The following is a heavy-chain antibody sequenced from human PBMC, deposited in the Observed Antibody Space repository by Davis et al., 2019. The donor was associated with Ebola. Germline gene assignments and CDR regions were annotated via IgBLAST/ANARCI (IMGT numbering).Heavy chain of an antibody. Sequence: GESLKISCAASGFTVSRNYMSWVRQAPGKGLEWVSVIYSGGSTYYADSVKGRFTISRDNSKNTLYLQMNSLRAEDTAVYYCARARAYGWGQGTLVTVSS. D-gene: IGHD3-10*01. J-gene: IGHJ4*02. CDR3: ARARAYG. CDR2: IYSGGST. CDR1: GFTVSRNY. V-gene: IGHV3-66*01.